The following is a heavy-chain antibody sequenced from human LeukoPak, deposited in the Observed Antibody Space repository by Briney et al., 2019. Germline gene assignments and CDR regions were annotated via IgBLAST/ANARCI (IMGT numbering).Heavy chain of an antibody. CDR3: ASRYCSGGSCYSGLGY. CDR1: GGSISSGGYY. J-gene: IGHJ4*02. V-gene: IGHV4-31*03. CDR2: IYYSGST. Sequence: SETLSLTCTVSGGSISSGGYYWSWIRQHPGKGREWIGYIYYSGSTYYNPSLKSRVIISVDTSKNQFSLKLSSVSAADTAVYYCASRYCSGGSCYSGLGYWGQGTLVTVYS. D-gene: IGHD2-15*01.